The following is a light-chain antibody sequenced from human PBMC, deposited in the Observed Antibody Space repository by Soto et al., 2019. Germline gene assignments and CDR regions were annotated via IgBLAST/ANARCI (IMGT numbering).Light chain of an antibody. V-gene: IGLV2-14*01. J-gene: IGLJ1*01. CDR3: FSFTTTSTHV. Sequence: QSALTQPASVSGSPGRSITISCTGTSTDIGTYNSVSWYQHHPGKAPKLLIFEVIDRPSGVSDRFSGSKSGNTASLTISGLQVEDEAEYFCFSFTTTSTHVFGTGTKVTVL. CDR1: STDIGTYNS. CDR2: EVI.